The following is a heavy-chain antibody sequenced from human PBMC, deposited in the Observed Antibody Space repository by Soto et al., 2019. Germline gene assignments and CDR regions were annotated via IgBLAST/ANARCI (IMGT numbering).Heavy chain of an antibody. J-gene: IGHJ4*02. D-gene: IGHD1-26*01. Sequence: QVQLRESGPGLVKPSQTLSLTCSVSGGSISSGDFYWSWIRQPPGNGLEWIGYIYYSGSTYYNPSLRSRVDIALDTSNNQFALKLSSVPAADTAVYYCARVGAIVGANSGDYWGQGTLVTVSS. CDR1: GGSISSGDFY. CDR2: IYYSGST. V-gene: IGHV4-30-4*01. CDR3: ARVGAIVGANSGDY.